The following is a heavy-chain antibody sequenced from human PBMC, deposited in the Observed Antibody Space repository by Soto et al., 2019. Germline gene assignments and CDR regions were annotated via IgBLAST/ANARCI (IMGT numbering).Heavy chain of an antibody. D-gene: IGHD2-15*01. CDR1: GGSIRSYY. J-gene: IGHJ5*02. CDR3: ARGIPGYCGGATCYSGWFDP. V-gene: IGHV4-59*01. Sequence: SETLSLTCTVSGGSIRSYYWSWIRQPPGKGLEWIGYIYYSGSTNYNPSLKSRVTISVDTSKNQFSLKLSSVTAADTAVYYCARGIPGYCGGATCYSGWFDPWGQGTLVTVSS. CDR2: IYYSGST.